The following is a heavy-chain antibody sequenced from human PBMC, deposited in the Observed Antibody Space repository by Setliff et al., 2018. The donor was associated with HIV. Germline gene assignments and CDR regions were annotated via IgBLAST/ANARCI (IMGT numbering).Heavy chain of an antibody. CDR2: INAGDGNT. CDR3: ATDPTSRAYGSGSFGWLDP. D-gene: IGHD3-10*01. Sequence: GASVKVSCKASGYSFITYVVYWVRQAPGQRLEWMGWINAGDGNTKYSQKFQGRVTITRDTSAKIAYMELCIPTSEDTDVYYCATDPTSRAYGSGSFGWLDPWGQGTLVTVSS. V-gene: IGHV1-3*01. CDR1: GYSFITYV. J-gene: IGHJ5*02.